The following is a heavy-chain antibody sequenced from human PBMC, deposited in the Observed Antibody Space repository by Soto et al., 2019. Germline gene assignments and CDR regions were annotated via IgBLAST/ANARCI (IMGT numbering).Heavy chain of an antibody. CDR3: ARDLAYYYDSSGYYCPTYYYYGMDV. V-gene: IGHV3-48*02. CDR2: ISSSSSTI. J-gene: IGHJ6*02. D-gene: IGHD3-22*01. Sequence: GGSLRLCCAASGFTFSSYSMNWVRQAPGKGLEWVSYISSSSSTIYYADSMKGRFTISRDTAKNSLYLQMNSLRDEDTAVYYGARDLAYYYDSSGYYCPTYYYYGMDVWGQGTTVTVSS. CDR1: GFTFSSYS.